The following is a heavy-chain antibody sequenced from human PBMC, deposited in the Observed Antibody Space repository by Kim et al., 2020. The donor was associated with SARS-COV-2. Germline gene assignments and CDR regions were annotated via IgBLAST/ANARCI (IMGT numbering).Heavy chain of an antibody. Sequence: SLKSRVTISVDTSKNQFSLKLSSVTAADTAVYYCARVITFGGVMAGTFDYWGQGTLVTVSS. J-gene: IGHJ4*02. V-gene: IGHV4-59*01. D-gene: IGHD3-16*01. CDR3: ARVITFGGVMAGTFDY.